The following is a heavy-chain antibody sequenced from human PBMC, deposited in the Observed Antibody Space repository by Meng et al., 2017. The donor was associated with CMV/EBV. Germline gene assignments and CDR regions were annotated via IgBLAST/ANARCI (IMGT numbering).Heavy chain of an antibody. CDR3: AREIGVARYDWYGMDV. V-gene: IGHV4-4*02. D-gene: IGHD3-3*01. CDR2: IYHSGST. J-gene: IGHJ6*02. Sequence: GSLRLSCAVSGGSISSSNWWSWVRQPPGKGLEWIGEIYHSGSTNYNPSLKSRVTISVDKSKNQFSLKLSSVTAADTAVYYCAREIGVARYDWYGMDVWGQGTTVTVSS. CDR1: GGSISSSNW.